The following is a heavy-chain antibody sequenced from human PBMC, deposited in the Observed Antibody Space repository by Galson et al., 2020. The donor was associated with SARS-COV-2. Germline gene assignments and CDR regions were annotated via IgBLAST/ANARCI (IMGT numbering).Heavy chain of an antibody. J-gene: IGHJ4*02. CDR3: AREMVVVAATPSDY. V-gene: IGHV3-30*04. Sequence: AGSLRLSCAASGFTFSSYAMHWVSQAPGKGLEWVAVISYDGSNKSYADSVKGRFTISRDNSKNTLYLQMNSLRAEDTAVYYCAREMVVVAATPSDYWCQGTLVTVSS. CDR1: GFTFSSYA. CDR2: ISYDGSNK. D-gene: IGHD2-15*01.